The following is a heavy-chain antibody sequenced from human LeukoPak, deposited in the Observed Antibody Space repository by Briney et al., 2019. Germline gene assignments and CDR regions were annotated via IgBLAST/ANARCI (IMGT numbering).Heavy chain of an antibody. J-gene: IGHJ4*02. CDR2: IYYSGST. CDR3: ARVSSSGYDEFDY. Sequence: KPSQTLSLTCTVSGGSISSGGYYWSWIRQPPGKGLEWIGYIYYSGSTYYNPSLKSRVTISVDTSKNQFSLKLSSVTAADTAVYYCARVSSSGYDEFDYWGQGTLVTVSS. V-gene: IGHV4-31*03. D-gene: IGHD3-22*01. CDR1: GGSISSGGYY.